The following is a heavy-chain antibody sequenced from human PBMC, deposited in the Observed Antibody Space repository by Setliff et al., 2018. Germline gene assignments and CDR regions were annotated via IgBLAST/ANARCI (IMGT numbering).Heavy chain of an antibody. CDR2: IGAYTGNT. CDR3: SRLVRYCTTTTCQMVSGAEV. J-gene: IGHJ4*02. Sequence: ASVKVSCKASGYTFINSVISWVRQAPGQGLEWMGWIGAYTGNTNYAQKLQGRVTMTTDSSTSTAYMELRSLRSDDTAVYYCSRLVRYCTTTTCQMVSGAEVWGRGTLVTVSS. D-gene: IGHD2-8*01. CDR1: GYTFINSV. V-gene: IGHV1-18*01.